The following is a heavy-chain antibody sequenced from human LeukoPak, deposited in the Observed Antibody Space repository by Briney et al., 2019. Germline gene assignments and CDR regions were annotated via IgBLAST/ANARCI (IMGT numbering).Heavy chain of an antibody. CDR1: SYTFTRYG. D-gene: IGHD2-15*01. V-gene: IGHV1-18*01. Sequence: GASVKVSCKASSYTFTRYGISWVRQAPGQGLEWMGWISGSNGNTNYAQKFQGRITMTRDMAANIVYMELSSLRSEDTAVYHCARVPTNQLRYCSSGSCDRLDLWGQGTLVTVSS. CDR3: ARVPTNQLRYCSSGSCDRLDL. J-gene: IGHJ5*02. CDR2: ISGSNGNT.